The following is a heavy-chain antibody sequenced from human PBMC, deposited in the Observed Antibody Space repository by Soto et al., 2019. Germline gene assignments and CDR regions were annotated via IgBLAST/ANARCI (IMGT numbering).Heavy chain of an antibody. J-gene: IGHJ5*02. CDR3: ARGEVRGVFDH. D-gene: IGHD3-10*01. Sequence: AAGNVSCNASAYTFTSYYMHCVRQAPGQGLVCRGIINPSCGSTSYTQKFQGRVTITIDTSTNTVYIKLTTLTSEDTAVYYCARGEVRGVFDHWGQGTLVTVSS. CDR2: INPSCGST. V-gene: IGHV1-46*01. CDR1: AYTFTSYY.